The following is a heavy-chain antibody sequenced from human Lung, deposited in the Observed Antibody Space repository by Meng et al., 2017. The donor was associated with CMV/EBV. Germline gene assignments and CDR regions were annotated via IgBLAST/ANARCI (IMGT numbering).Heavy chain of an antibody. CDR1: GFTFSTHS. J-gene: IGHJ4*02. D-gene: IGHD3-9*01. Sequence: GESLKISCAASGFTFSTHSMTWVRQAPGKGLEWVANIREDASVLHYADSVKGRFTVSRDNAKNSLYLQMSSLSAEDTAIYYCATRYSGQYFDWLLPPFDYWRQGTLVTVSS. V-gene: IGHV3-7*01. CDR3: ATRYSGQYFDWLLPPFDY. CDR2: IREDASVL.